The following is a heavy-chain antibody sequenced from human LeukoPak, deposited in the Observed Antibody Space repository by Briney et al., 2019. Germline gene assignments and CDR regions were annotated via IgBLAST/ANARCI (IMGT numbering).Heavy chain of an antibody. CDR2: IYPGDSDT. CDR1: GYSFSTYW. CDR3: ARRVGTSLHFDY. Sequence: GESLKISCKASGYSFSTYWIVWVRQMPGKGLEWMGIIYPGDSDTRYSPSFQGQVTISADKSISSAYLQWSSLKASDTAMYYCARRVGTSLHFDYWGQGTLVTGSS. V-gene: IGHV5-51*01. D-gene: IGHD2-2*01. J-gene: IGHJ4*02.